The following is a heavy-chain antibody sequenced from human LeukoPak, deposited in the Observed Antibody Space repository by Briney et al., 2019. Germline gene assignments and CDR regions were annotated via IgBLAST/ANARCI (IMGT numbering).Heavy chain of an antibody. CDR1: GGSISSGDYY. J-gene: IGHJ5*02. V-gene: IGHV4-31*03. D-gene: IGHD2-8*02. CDR2: IYYSGST. Sequence: SQTLSLTCTVSGGSISSGDYYWSWIRQHPGKGLEWIGYIYYSGSTYYNPSLKSRVTISVDTSKNQFSLKLSSVTAADTAVYYCARGLPTGWFDPWGQGTLVTVSS. CDR3: ARGLPTGWFDP.